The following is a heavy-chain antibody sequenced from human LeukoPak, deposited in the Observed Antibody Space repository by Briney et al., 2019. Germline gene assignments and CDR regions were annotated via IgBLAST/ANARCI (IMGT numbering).Heavy chain of an antibody. J-gene: IGHJ4*02. CDR1: GFTFSTHG. V-gene: IGHV3-33*01. CDR3: TRDQIYCSGGYCYFEH. CDR2: IWYDGSKE. Sequence: PGGSLRLSCVVSGFTFSTHGMHWVRQAPGKGLEWVAIIWYDGSKEYYADSVKGRFTISRDNAKNTLYLQMNSLRAEDTAVYYCTRDQIYCSGGYCYFEHWGQGTLVTASS. D-gene: IGHD2-15*01.